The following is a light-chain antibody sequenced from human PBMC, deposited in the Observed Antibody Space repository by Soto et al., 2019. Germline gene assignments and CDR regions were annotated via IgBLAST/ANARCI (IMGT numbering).Light chain of an antibody. V-gene: IGLV2-14*01. CDR1: SSDVGGYNY. Sequence: QSALTQPASVSGSPGQSITISCTGTSSDVGGYNYVSWYQQHPGTAPKLMIYEVSNRPSGVSNRFSGSKSGNTAFLTISGLQAEDEDDYYCSSYTSSSIDYVFGTGTKVTVL. CDR3: SSYTSSSIDYV. J-gene: IGLJ1*01. CDR2: EVS.